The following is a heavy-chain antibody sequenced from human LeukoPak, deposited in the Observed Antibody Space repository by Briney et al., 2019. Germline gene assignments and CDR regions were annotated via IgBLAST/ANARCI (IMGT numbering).Heavy chain of an antibody. CDR2: INHSGST. Sequence: SETLSLTCTVSGGSISSSSYYWSWIRQPPGKGLEWIGEINHSGSTNYNPSLKSRVTISVDTSKNQFSLKLSSVTAADTAVYYCARGINYWGQGTLVTVSS. J-gene: IGHJ4*02. V-gene: IGHV4-39*07. CDR3: ARGINY. CDR1: GGSISSSSYY.